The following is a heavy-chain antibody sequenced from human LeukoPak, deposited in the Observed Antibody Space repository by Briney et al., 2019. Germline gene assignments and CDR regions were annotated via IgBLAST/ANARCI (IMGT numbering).Heavy chain of an antibody. J-gene: IGHJ4*02. CDR2: IYYSGST. D-gene: IGHD3-10*01. Sequence: PSETLSLTCTVSGVSISSSSYYWGWIRQPPGKGLEWIGSIYYSGSTYYNPSLKSRVTISVDTSKNQFSLKLSPVTAADTAVYYCARHPYYGYFFDFWGQGTLVTVSS. CDR3: ARHPYYGYFFDF. CDR1: GVSISSSSYY. V-gene: IGHV4-39*01.